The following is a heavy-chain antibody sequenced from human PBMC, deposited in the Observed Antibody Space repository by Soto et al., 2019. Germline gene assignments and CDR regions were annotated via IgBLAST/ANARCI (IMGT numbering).Heavy chain of an antibody. V-gene: IGHV3-66*01. CDR1: GFTVSVNL. CDR2: INSGGST. J-gene: IGHJ6*02. Sequence: PGGSLRLSCAASGFTVSVNLMNWVRQAPGKGLEWVSVINSGGSTDYADSVKGRFTISRDISRNTLYLQMNSLRAEDTAVYYCVRENYYYGMDVWGQGTTVTVS. CDR3: VRENYYYGMDV.